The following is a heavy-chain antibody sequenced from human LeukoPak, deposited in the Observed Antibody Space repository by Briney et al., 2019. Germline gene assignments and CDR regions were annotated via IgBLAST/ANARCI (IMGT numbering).Heavy chain of an antibody. CDR1: GFTFSDYY. CDR3: ASPRDGSGSYYDYYFDY. CDR2: IGSSGITI. J-gene: IGHJ4*02. Sequence: PGTSLRLSCAASGFTFSDYYKSWIRQAPGKGLEWVSYIGSSGITIYYADSVKGRFTISRDNSKNMLYLQMNSLRAEDTAVYYCASPRDGSGSYYDYYFDYWGQGTLVTVSS. D-gene: IGHD3-10*01. V-gene: IGHV3-11*01.